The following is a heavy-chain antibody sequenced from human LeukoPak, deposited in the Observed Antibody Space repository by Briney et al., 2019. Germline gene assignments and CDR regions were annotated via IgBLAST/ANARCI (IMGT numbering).Heavy chain of an antibody. D-gene: IGHD3-3*02. V-gene: IGHV3-11*04. J-gene: IGHJ3*02. CDR2: ISSSCSTI. Sequence: GGSLRLSCAASGFTFSDYYMSWIRQAPGKGLEWVSYISSSCSTIYYADSVKGRFTISRDNAKSSLYLQMNSLRAEDTAVYYCASGDHFWSGETQKHTENAFDIWGQGTRVTVS. CDR3: ASGDHFWSGETQKHTENAFDI. CDR1: GFTFSDYY.